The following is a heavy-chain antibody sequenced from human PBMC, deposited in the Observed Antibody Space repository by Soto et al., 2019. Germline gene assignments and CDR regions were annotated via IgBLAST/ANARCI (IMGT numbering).Heavy chain of an antibody. CDR2: ISSSSSTI. CDR1: GFTSSSYS. J-gene: IGHJ6*02. V-gene: IGHV3-48*02. Sequence: PGGSLRLSCAASGFTSSSYSMNWVRQAPGKGLEWVSYISSSSSTIYYADSVKGRFTISRDNAKNSLYLQMNSLRDEDTAVYYCARDSAWDSSSWSGLVSYYYYGMDVWGQGTTVTVSS. D-gene: IGHD6-13*01. CDR3: ARDSAWDSSSWSGLVSYYYYGMDV.